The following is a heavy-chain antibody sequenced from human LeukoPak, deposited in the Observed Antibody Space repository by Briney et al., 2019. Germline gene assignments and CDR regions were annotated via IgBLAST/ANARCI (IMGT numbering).Heavy chain of an antibody. D-gene: IGHD2-2*02. Sequence: GGSLRLSCAVSGFSISSHGMSWVRQAPGKGLEWVSSIITSSGYTYYADSVKGRFTISRDNAKNSLFLQINSLRAEDTALYYCARDQVLGAPATIRGYYYYYGMDVWGQGTTVTVSS. CDR1: GFSISSHG. J-gene: IGHJ6*02. CDR2: IITSSGYT. V-gene: IGHV3-21*01. CDR3: ARDQVLGAPATIRGYYYYYGMDV.